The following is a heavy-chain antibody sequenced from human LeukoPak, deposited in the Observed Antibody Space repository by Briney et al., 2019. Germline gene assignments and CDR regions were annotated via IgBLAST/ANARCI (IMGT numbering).Heavy chain of an antibody. J-gene: IGHJ4*02. D-gene: IGHD3-9*01. CDR2: IYSGGST. V-gene: IGHV3-53*01. CDR1: GFTVSSNY. CDR3: AKGIGWDSNFDWLLPEDY. Sequence: GGSLRLSCAASGFTVSSNYMSWVRQAPGKGLEWVSVIYSGGSTYYADSVKGRFTISRDNSKNTLYLQMNSLRAEDTAVYYCAKGIGWDSNFDWLLPEDYWGQGTPVTVSS.